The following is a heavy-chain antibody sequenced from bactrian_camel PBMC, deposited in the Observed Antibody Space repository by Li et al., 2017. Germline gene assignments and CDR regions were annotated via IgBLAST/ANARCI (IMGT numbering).Heavy chain of an antibody. D-gene: IGHD1*01. V-gene: IGHV3S54*01. Sequence: VQLVESGGDSVQAGGSLRLSCVASGYTYRLGWFRQAPGKEREVVAVITTGAGRTYYADSVKDIFIISLDNAENTLYLQMNNLTPEDTAIYYCVADTRGTRLHTWDSPSRYNIWGQGTQ. CDR1: GYTYR. J-gene: IGHJ4*01. CDR2: ITTGAGRT. CDR3: VADTRGTRLHTWDSPSRYNI.